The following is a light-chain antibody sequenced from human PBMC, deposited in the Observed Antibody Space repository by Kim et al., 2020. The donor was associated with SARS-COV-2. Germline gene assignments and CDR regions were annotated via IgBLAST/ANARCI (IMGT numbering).Light chain of an antibody. CDR1: SSDVGGYNY. Sequence: GQSITISCTGTSSDVGGYNYVSWYQQHPGKAPKLMIYDVSKRPSGVSNRFSDSKSGNTASLTISGLQAEDEADYYCSSYTRSSTWVFGGGTQLTVL. V-gene: IGLV2-14*04. CDR3: SSYTRSSTWV. CDR2: DVS. J-gene: IGLJ3*02.